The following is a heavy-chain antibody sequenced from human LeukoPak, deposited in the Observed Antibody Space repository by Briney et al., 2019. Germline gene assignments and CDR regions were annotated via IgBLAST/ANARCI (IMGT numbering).Heavy chain of an antibody. CDR2: IYHSGST. J-gene: IGHJ4*02. V-gene: IGHV4-38-2*02. CDR3: ARDRGPFDS. Sequence: SETLSLTCAVSGYPISSGYHWGWIRQPPGKGLEWIGSIYHSGSTYYNPSLKSRVTISVDTSKNQFSLKLSSVTAADTAVYYCARDRGPFDSWGQGTLVTVSS. CDR1: GYPISSGYH. D-gene: IGHD3-10*01.